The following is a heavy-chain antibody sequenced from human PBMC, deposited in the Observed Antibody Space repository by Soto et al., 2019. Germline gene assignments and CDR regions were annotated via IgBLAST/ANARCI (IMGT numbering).Heavy chain of an antibody. CDR2: IYYSGST. Sequence: QVQLQESGPGLVKPSQTLSLTCTVSGGSISSGGYYWSWIRQHPGKGLEWIGYIYYSGSTYYNPSLRSRVTISVDTSKNQFSLKLSSVTAADTAVYYCARELGSWYGEVDAFDIWGQGTMVTVSS. J-gene: IGHJ3*02. V-gene: IGHV4-31*03. D-gene: IGHD6-13*01. CDR1: GGSISSGGYY. CDR3: ARELGSWYGEVDAFDI.